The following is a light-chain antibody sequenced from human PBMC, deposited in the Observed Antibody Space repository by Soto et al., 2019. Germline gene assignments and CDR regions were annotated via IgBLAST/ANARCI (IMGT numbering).Light chain of an antibody. CDR2: KAS. CDR3: KQYDSYPPT. V-gene: IGKV1-5*03. J-gene: IGKJ4*01. Sequence: DIQMTQSPSTLSASVGDRVTITCRASQRISSWLAWYQHKPGKAANLLIFKASSLESGVPSGFSGSGWGTEFTLTVSSLQPDDFATYSCKQYDSYPPTFGGGTKV. CDR1: QRISSW.